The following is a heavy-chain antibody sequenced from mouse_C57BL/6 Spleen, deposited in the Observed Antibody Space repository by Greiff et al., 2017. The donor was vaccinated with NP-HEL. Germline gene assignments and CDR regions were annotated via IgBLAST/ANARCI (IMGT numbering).Heavy chain of an antibody. CDR3: ARFDYDERYAMDY. D-gene: IGHD2-4*01. CDR2: ISYDGSN. J-gene: IGHJ4*01. Sequence: ESGPGLVKPSQSLSLTCSVTGYSITSGYYWNWIRQFPGNKLEWMGYISYDGSNNYNPSLKNRISITRDTSKNQFFLKLNSVTTEDTATYYCARFDYDERYAMDYWGQGTSVTVSS. V-gene: IGHV3-6*01. CDR1: GYSITSGYY.